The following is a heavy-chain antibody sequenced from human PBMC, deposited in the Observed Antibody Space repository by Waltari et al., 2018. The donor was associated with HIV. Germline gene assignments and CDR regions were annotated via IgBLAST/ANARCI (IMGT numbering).Heavy chain of an antibody. CDR1: GFTSSRYS. CDR3: ATQMSSPPLPWFDP. CDR2: ISSSSSYI. D-gene: IGHD6-13*01. V-gene: IGHV3-21*01. J-gene: IGHJ5*02. Sequence: EVQLVESGGGLVKPGGSLRLSCAASGFTSSRYSMNWVRQPPGKGLEWVSSISSSSSYIYYADSVKGRFTISRDNAKNSLYLQMNSLRAEDTAVYYCATQMSSPPLPWFDPWGQGTLVTVSS.